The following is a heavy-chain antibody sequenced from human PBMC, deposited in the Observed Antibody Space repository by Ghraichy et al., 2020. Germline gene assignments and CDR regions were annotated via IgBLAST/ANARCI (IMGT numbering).Heavy chain of an antibody. V-gene: IGHV3-48*04. D-gene: IGHD3-22*01. CDR1: GFSFSSYS. Sequence: GGSLRLSCAASGFSFSSYSMNWVRQAPGKGLEWVSYIRSSSSTIYYADSVKGRFTISRDNAKNSLFLQMNSLRAEDTAVYYCARDFDSSDNYWGQGTLVTVSS. CDR3: ARDFDSSDNY. J-gene: IGHJ4*02. CDR2: IRSSSSTI.